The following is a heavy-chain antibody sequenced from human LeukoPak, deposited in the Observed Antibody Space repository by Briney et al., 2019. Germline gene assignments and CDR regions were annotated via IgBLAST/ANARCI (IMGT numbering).Heavy chain of an antibody. CDR3: AKDTTSSSWYLDY. J-gene: IGHJ4*02. D-gene: IGHD6-13*01. CDR2: ISYDGSNK. Sequence: GGSLRLSCAAPGFTFSSYAMHWVRQAPGKGLEWVAVISYDGSNKYYADSVKGRFTISRDNSKNTLYLQMNSLRAEDTAVYYCAKDTTSSSWYLDYWGQGTLVTVSS. CDR1: GFTFSSYA. V-gene: IGHV3-30*04.